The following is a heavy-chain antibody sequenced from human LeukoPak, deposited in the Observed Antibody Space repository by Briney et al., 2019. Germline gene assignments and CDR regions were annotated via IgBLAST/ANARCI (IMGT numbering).Heavy chain of an antibody. CDR2: MSVSSGLI. D-gene: IGHD3-10*01. V-gene: IGHV3-21*01. Sequence: GGSLRLSCAASGFTFSFYSMNWVRQAPGKGLEWVSSMSVSSGLIYYADSVKGRFTVSRDNAKNSLYLQMNGLRAEDTAVYYCAREFGASASAAGYWGQGTLVTVSS. CDR3: AREFGASASAAGY. J-gene: IGHJ4*02. CDR1: GFTFSFYS.